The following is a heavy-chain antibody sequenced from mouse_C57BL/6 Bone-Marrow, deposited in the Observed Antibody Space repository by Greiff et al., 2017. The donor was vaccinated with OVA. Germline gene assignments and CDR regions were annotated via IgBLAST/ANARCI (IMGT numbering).Heavy chain of an antibody. CDR3: ANYYYGSSYYWYFDV. D-gene: IGHD1-1*01. J-gene: IGHJ1*03. CDR1: GYAFSSYW. Sequence: QVQLQQSGAELVKPGASVKISCKASGYAFSSYWMNWVKQRPGTGLEWIGQISPGDGDTNYNGKFKGKATLTADNSSCTAYMQRSGLTSEYAAVYFCANYYYGSSYYWYFDVWGTGTTVTVSS. V-gene: IGHV1-80*01. CDR2: ISPGDGDT.